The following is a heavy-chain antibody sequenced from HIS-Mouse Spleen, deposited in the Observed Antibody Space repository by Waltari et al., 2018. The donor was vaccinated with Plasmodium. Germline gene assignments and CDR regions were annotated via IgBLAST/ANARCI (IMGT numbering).Heavy chain of an antibody. V-gene: IGHV4-31*03. CDR1: GASTSRVCYY. CDR3: ARDVANWGFGWFDP. Sequence: QVQLQESGPGLVKPSQTLSLPCPVSGASTSRVCYYWSWIRQHPGKGLEWIGYIYYSGSTYYNPSLKSRVTISVDTSKNQFSLKLSSVTAADTAVYYCARDVANWGFGWFDPWGQGTLVTVSS. J-gene: IGHJ5*02. D-gene: IGHD7-27*01. CDR2: IYYSGST.